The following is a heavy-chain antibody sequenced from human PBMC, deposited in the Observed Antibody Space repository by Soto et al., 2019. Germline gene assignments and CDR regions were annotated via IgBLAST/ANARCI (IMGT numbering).Heavy chain of an antibody. V-gene: IGHV3-23*01. CDR2: ISGSGGST. CDR1: GFTFSSYA. D-gene: IGHD3-9*01. Sequence: EVQLLESGGGLVQPGGSLRLSWAASGFTFSSYAMSWVRQAPGKGLEWVSAISGSGGSTYYADSVKGRFTISRDNSKNTLYLQMNSLRAEDTAVYYCAKGPSRLTGYGVYWGQGTLVTVSS. CDR3: AKGPSRLTGYGVY. J-gene: IGHJ4*02.